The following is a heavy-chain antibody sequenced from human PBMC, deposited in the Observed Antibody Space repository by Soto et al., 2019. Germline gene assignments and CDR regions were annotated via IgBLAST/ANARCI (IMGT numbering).Heavy chain of an antibody. CDR3: AKDLSGYYWGDYYYGMDV. D-gene: IGHD3-22*01. J-gene: IGHJ6*02. CDR2: ISYDGSNK. Sequence: HPGGSLRLSCAASGFTFSSYGMHWVRQAPGKGLEWVAVISYDGSNKYYADSVKGRFTISRDNSKNTLYLQMNSLRAEDTAVYYCAKDLSGYYWGDYYYGMDVWGQGTTVTVSS. V-gene: IGHV3-30*18. CDR1: GFTFSSYG.